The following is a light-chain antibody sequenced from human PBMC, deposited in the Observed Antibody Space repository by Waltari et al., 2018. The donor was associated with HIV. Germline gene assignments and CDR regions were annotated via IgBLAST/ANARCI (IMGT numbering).Light chain of an antibody. V-gene: IGLV1-40*01. Sequence: QSVLTQPPSVSGAPGQRVTISCTGSSSNIGAGYDVHWYQPLPGTAPKLLIDGRSNRPSGVPDRFSDSKSGTSASLAITGLQAEDEADYYCQSYDSSLSGVVFGGGTKLTVL. CDR1: SSNIGAGYD. CDR2: GRS. CDR3: QSYDSSLSGVV. J-gene: IGLJ2*01.